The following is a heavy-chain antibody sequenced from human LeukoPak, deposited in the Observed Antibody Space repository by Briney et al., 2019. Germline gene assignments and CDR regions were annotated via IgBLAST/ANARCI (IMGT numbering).Heavy chain of an antibody. J-gene: IGHJ4*02. CDR1: AFSLNAYN. CDR3: ARLGIITAAGSNDY. D-gene: IGHD6-13*01. Sequence: GGSLRLSCAASAFSLNAYNMNWVRQAPGKGLEWVSSISYTGTYIYYADSVKGRFTVSRDNAKNSLNLQMNSLRAEDTAVYYCARLGIITAAGSNDYWGQGTLVTVSS. V-gene: IGHV3-21*04. CDR2: ISYTGTYI.